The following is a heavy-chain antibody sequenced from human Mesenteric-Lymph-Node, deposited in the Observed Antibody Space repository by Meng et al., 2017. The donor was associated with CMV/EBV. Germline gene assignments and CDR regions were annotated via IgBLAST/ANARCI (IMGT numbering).Heavy chain of an antibody. CDR2: MTSGDSV. CDR1: GFTLSSHE. J-gene: IGHJ4*02. CDR3: ARDPRVKSYVVVPAASDY. V-gene: IGHV3-48*03. Sequence: GESLKISCAASGFTLSSHEMSWVRQAPGKGLEWVSYMTSGDSVYYADSVKGRFTISRDNAKNSLYLQMNSLRAEDTAVYYCARDPRVKSYVVVPAASDYWGQGTMVTVSS. D-gene: IGHD2-2*01.